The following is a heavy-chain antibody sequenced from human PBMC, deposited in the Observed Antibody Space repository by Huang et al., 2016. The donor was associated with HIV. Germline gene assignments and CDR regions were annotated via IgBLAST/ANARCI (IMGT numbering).Heavy chain of an antibody. Sequence: QVQLVQSGAEVKKPGAYVKVSCKASGYIFSTYDTHWVRQAPGQRLEWMGRINAGNGNTKYSQRFQGRVTITRDTAANTAYVELSSLRSEDTGVYYCARGIAAGDYWGQGTLVTVSS. CDR3: ARGIAAGDY. V-gene: IGHV1-3*01. J-gene: IGHJ4*02. CDR2: INAGNGNT. D-gene: IGHD6-25*01. CDR1: GYIFSTYD.